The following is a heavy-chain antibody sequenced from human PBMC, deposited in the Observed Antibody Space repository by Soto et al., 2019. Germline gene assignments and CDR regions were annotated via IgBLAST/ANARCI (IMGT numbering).Heavy chain of an antibody. CDR1: GFTFSTYS. V-gene: IGHV3-30-3*01. Sequence: PGGSLRLSCAASGFTFSTYSIHWVRQAPGKGLEWVAVMSYDGNNKYYGDSVKGRFTVSRDNSKNTLYLQMKSLRVEDTAVYYCAGYGVNAPFKFWGQGTLVTVSS. CDR2: MSYDGNNK. D-gene: IGHD3-10*01. J-gene: IGHJ4*02. CDR3: AGYGVNAPFKF.